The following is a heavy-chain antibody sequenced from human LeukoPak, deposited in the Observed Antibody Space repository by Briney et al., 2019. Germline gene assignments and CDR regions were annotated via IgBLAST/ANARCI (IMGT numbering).Heavy chain of an antibody. CDR1: GGTFSSYA. CDR2: INPNSGGT. Sequence: ASVKVSCKASGGTFSSYAISWVRQAPGQGLEWMGWINPNSGGTNYAQKFQGRVTMTRDTSISTAYMELSRLRSDDTAVYYCARDQVPAAGTLAYWGQGTLVTVSS. CDR3: ARDQVPAAGTLAY. D-gene: IGHD6-13*01. V-gene: IGHV1-2*02. J-gene: IGHJ4*02.